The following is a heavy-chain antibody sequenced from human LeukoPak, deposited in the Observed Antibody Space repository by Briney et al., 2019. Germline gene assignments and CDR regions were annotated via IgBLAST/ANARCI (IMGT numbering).Heavy chain of an antibody. V-gene: IGHV4-38-2*02. Sequence: SETLSLTCTIPGGSISSGYYWAWIWKPPWKGLEWIGCIYHSGSTNYKPSLKSRVTISVDKSKNQFSLKLSSVTAADTAVYYCARGGAAVAGIFDYWGQGTLVTVSS. CDR3: ARGGAAVAGIFDY. J-gene: IGHJ4*02. D-gene: IGHD6-19*01. CDR1: GGSISSGYY. CDR2: IYHSGST.